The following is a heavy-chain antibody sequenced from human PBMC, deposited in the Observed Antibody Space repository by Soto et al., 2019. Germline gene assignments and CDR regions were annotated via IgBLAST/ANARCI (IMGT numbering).Heavy chain of an antibody. D-gene: IGHD3-9*01. V-gene: IGHV3-23*01. CDR2: ISGSGGST. Sequence: HPGGSLRLSCAASGFTFSSYAMSWVRQAPGKGLEWVSAISGSGGSTYYADSVKGRFTISRDNSKNTLYLQMNSLRAEDTAVYYCAKVLPVLRYLDWSVGMDVWGQGTTVTVS. CDR1: GFTFSSYA. CDR3: AKVLPVLRYLDWSVGMDV. J-gene: IGHJ6*02.